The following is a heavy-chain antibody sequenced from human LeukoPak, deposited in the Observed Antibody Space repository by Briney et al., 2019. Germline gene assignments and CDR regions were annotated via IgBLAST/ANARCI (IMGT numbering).Heavy chain of an antibody. J-gene: IGHJ6*02. Sequence: SGTLSLTCAVSGGSISSSNWWSWVRQPPGKGLEWIGEIYHSGSTNYNPSLKSRVTISVDKSKNQFSLKLSSVTAADTAVYYCARLYYYGSGSPIYGMDVWGQGTTVTVSS. CDR2: IYHSGST. CDR3: ARLYYYGSGSPIYGMDV. D-gene: IGHD3-10*01. CDR1: GGSISSSNW. V-gene: IGHV4-4*02.